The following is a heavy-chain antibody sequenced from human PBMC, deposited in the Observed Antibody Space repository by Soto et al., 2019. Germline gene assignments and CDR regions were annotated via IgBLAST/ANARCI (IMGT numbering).Heavy chain of an antibody. D-gene: IGHD3-10*01. V-gene: IGHV3-7*01. CDR3: ARMDTAGFDI. CDR1: GFTFSHYW. J-gene: IGHJ3*02. Sequence: EVQLVESGGGLVQPGGSLRLSCAVSGFTFSHYWMSWVRQAPGKGLEWVANIKQDGSEKYYVDSVKGRFTISRDNAKNSLYLQMDGVRAEDTAVYYCARMDTAGFDIWGQGTMVTVSS. CDR2: IKQDGSEK.